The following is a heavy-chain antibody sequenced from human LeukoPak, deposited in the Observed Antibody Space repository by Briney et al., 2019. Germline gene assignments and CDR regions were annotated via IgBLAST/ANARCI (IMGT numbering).Heavy chain of an antibody. Sequence: ASVKVSCKASGYTFTSYGISWVRQAPGQGLEWMGWISAYNGNTNYAQKLQGRVTMTTDTSTSTAYMELRSLRSDDTAVYYCARGYDILTGPDGNWFDPWGQGTLVTVSS. D-gene: IGHD3-9*01. J-gene: IGHJ5*02. CDR1: GYTFTSYG. CDR2: ISAYNGNT. CDR3: ARGYDILTGPDGNWFDP. V-gene: IGHV1-18*01.